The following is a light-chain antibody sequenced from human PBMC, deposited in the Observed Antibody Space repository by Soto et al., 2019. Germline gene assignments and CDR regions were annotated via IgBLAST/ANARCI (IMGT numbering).Light chain of an antibody. J-gene: IGKJ2*01. Sequence: EIVMTQSTATLSVSPGERATLSCRASQSISSNLAWYQLKPGQAPRLLIYGASARATGIPARFSGSGSGTDFTLTITSLQYEDSAVYSCQQYSNWPFTFGQGTKLEIK. CDR1: QSISSN. V-gene: IGKV3D-15*01. CDR3: QQYSNWPFT. CDR2: GAS.